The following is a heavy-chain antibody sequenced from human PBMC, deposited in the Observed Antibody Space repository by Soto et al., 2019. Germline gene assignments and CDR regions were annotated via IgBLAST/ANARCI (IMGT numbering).Heavy chain of an antibody. J-gene: IGHJ5*01. CDR2: ISAYNGNT. Sequence: QVQLVQSGAEVKKPGASVKVSCKASGYTFTSYGISWVRQAPGQGLEWMGWISAYNGNTNYAQKLPGRVTMTTDTSTSRAYLELRSRRSHDTAVSFCARAPRSSWYASWGEGALVTVSS. CDR1: GYTFTSYG. CDR3: ARAPRSSWYAS. V-gene: IGHV1-18*01. D-gene: IGHD6-13*01.